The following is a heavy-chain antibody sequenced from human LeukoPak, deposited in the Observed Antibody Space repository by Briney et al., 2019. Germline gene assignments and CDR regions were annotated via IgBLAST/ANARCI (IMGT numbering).Heavy chain of an antibody. D-gene: IGHD3-10*01. V-gene: IGHV3-23*01. CDR3: ATSGFGSGSYYAAFDY. Sequence: GGSLRLSCAASGVTFSSYAMSWVRQAPGKGLEWVSVINDSGGSTYYADSVRGRFTISRGNSKNTMYLQMNSLRAEDTAVYYCATSGFGSGSYYAAFDYWGQGTLVTVSS. J-gene: IGHJ4*02. CDR2: INDSGGST. CDR1: GVTFSSYA.